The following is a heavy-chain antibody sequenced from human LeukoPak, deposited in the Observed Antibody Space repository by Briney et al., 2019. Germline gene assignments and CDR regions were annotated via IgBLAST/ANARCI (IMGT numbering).Heavy chain of an antibody. J-gene: IGHJ4*02. CDR1: GFTFSSYW. V-gene: IGHV3-48*04. Sequence: GGSLRLSCAASGFTFSSYWMHWVRQAPGKGLEWVSYISSSGSTIYYADSVKGRFTISRDNAKNSLYLQMNSLRAEDTAVYYCAREQWLVFDYWGQGTLVTVSS. CDR2: ISSSGSTI. CDR3: AREQWLVFDY. D-gene: IGHD6-19*01.